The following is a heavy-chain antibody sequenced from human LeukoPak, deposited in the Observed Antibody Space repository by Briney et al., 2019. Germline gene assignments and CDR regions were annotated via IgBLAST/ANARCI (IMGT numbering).Heavy chain of an antibody. CDR3: ARHAPYCSGGSCHPPWGYFDY. J-gene: IGHJ4*02. D-gene: IGHD2-15*01. CDR1: GGTISSYY. Sequence: SETLSLTCTVSGGTISSYYWSWIRQPAGKGLEWIGRIYISGNTNYNSSLQSRVNMSIDTSKNQFSLKLSSVTAADTAVYYCARHAPYCSGGSCHPPWGYFDYWGQGTLVTVSS. V-gene: IGHV4-4*07. CDR2: IYISGNT.